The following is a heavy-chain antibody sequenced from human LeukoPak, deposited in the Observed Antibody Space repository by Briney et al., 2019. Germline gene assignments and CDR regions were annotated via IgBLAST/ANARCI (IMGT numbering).Heavy chain of an antibody. CDR2: IIPIFGTA. CDR1: GGTLSSYA. J-gene: IGHJ3*02. D-gene: IGHD3-22*01. CDR3: ARDPMRHYYDSSGYWPDAFDI. V-gene: IGHV1-69*06. Sequence: SVKVSCKASGGTLSSYAISWVRQALGQGLEWMGGIIPIFGTANYAQKFQGRVTITADKSTSTAYMELSSLRSEDTAVYYCARDPMRHYYDSSGYWPDAFDIWGQGTMVTVSS.